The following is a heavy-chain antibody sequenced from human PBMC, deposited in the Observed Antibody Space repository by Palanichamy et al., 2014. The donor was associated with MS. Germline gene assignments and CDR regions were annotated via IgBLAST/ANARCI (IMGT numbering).Heavy chain of an antibody. J-gene: IGHJ1*01. CDR2: IYYTGDT. Sequence: QVQLQESGPGLVEPSQTLSLTCAVSGGSVSSGDSYWSWIRQPPGKGLEWIGYIYYTGDTYYNPSLKSRVSISLDTSKNQFSLRLRSVTAADAAVYFCARQGTGGGPGENWGQGTLVTVSS. D-gene: IGHD1-1*01. CDR3: ARQGTGGGPGEN. V-gene: IGHV4-30-4*01. CDR1: GGSVSSGDSY.